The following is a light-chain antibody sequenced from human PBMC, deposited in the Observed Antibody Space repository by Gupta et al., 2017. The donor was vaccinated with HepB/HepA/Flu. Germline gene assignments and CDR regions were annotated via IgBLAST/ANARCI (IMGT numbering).Light chain of an antibody. CDR2: GAS. CDR3: QQYGSYPQT. Sequence: MLPQPLGPLSLSSGEGATPSCGASRRVSSSCLAWYQQKPGKAPRLLIYGASSRATGIPSRFSGSGSETDFALTISSLQPDDFAIYYCQQYGSYPQTFGHGTKVEIK. V-gene: IGKV3-20*01. J-gene: IGKJ3*01. CDR1: RRVSSSC.